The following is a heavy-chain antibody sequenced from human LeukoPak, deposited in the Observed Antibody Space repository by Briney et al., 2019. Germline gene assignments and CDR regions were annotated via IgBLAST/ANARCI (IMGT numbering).Heavy chain of an antibody. V-gene: IGHV4-4*02. J-gene: IGHJ4*02. D-gene: IGHD1-1*01. Sequence: SGTLSLTCAVSGGSISSSNWWSWVRRTPGKGLEWIGEISHTGNTNYNPSLESRVSISVDKSMNQFSLKVTSVTAADTAVYFCARVTGTTPFDYWGQGTLVTV. CDR3: ARVTGTTPFDY. CDR1: GGSISSSNW. CDR2: ISHTGNT.